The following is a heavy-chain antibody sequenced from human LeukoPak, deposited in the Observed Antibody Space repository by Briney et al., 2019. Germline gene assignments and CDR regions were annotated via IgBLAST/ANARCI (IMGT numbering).Heavy chain of an antibody. D-gene: IGHD6-13*01. CDR1: GGSISSYY. Sequence: SETLSLTWTVSGGSISSYYWSWIRQPPGKGLEWIGYIYYSGSTNYNPSLKSRVTISVDTSKNQFSLKLSSVTAADTAVYYCARDVGSSTDWGQGTLVTVSS. CDR3: ARDVGSSTD. J-gene: IGHJ4*02. V-gene: IGHV4-59*01. CDR2: IYYSGST.